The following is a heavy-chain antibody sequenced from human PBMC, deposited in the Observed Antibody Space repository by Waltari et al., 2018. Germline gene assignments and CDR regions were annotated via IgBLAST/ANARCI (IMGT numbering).Heavy chain of an antibody. V-gene: IGHV4-38-2*01. CDR1: GYSISSGYY. CDR3: ARYSGYDEDY. D-gene: IGHD5-12*01. Sequence: QEQLQESGPGLVKPSETLSLTCAVSGYSISSGYYWGWIRQPPGKGLEWIGSIYHSGSTYYNPSLKSRVTISVDTSKTQFSLKLSSVTAADTAVYYCARYSGYDEDYWGQGTLVTVSS. CDR2: IYHSGST. J-gene: IGHJ4*02.